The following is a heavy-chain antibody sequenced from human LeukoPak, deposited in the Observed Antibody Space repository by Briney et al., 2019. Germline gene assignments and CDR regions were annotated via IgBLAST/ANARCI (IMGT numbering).Heavy chain of an antibody. V-gene: IGHV4-39*01. CDR1: GGSISSSSNY. CDR2: IYYSGST. CDR3: ARLSVRGSSWYLGRVAFDI. Sequence: PSETLSLTCTVSGGSISSSSNYWGWIRQPPGKGLEWIGSIYYSGSTYYNPSLKSRVTISVDTSKNQFSLKLSSVTAADTAVYYCARLSVRGSSWYLGRVAFDIWGQGTMVTVSS. D-gene: IGHD6-13*01. J-gene: IGHJ3*02.